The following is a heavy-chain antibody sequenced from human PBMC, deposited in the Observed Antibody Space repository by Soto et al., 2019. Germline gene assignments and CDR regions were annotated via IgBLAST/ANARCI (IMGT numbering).Heavy chain of an antibody. CDR2: INAGNGNT. J-gene: IGHJ4*02. CDR1: GYTFTSYA. CDR3: ARDDCSGCSCYWDY. D-gene: IGHD2-15*01. Sequence: QVQLVQSGAEVKKPGASVKVSCKASGYTFTSYAMHWVRQAPGQRLEWMGWINAGNGNTKYSPKFQGRVTITRDTSANTAYMELSSLRSEDTAVYYCARDDCSGCSCYWDYWGQGTLVTVSS. V-gene: IGHV1-3*01.